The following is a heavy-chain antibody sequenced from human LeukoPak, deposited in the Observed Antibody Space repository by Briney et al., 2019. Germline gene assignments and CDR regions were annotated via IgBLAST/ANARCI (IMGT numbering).Heavy chain of an antibody. J-gene: IGHJ5*02. CDR2: IYTSGST. D-gene: IGHD3-10*01. V-gene: IGHV4-4*09. CDR1: GGSISSYY. Sequence: SETLSLTCTVSGGSISSYYWSWIRQPPGKGLEWIGYIYTSGSTNYNPSLKSRVTISVDTSKNQFSLKLSSVTAADTAVYYCARTLNYYGSGTIWFDPWGQGTLVTVSS. CDR3: ARTLNYYGSGTIWFDP.